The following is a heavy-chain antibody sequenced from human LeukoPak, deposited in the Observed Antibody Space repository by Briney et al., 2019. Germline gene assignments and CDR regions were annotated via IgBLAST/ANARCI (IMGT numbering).Heavy chain of an antibody. Sequence: ASVKVSCKASGYTFTSYGISWVRQAPGQGLEWVGWISTYNGNTNYAQKLQDRVAMTTDTSTSAAYMELRSLRSGDTAVYYCARGYGDDYYFDYWGQGTLVTVSS. CDR1: GYTFTSYG. CDR2: ISTYNGNT. D-gene: IGHD4-17*01. V-gene: IGHV1-18*01. CDR3: ARGYGDDYYFDY. J-gene: IGHJ4*02.